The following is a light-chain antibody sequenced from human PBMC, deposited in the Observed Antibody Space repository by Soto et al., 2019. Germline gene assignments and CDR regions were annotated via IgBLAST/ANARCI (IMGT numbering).Light chain of an antibody. CDR2: GAS. CDR1: QSVRSDY. V-gene: IGKV3-20*01. CDR3: QHYNSYSEA. Sequence: IVLSQSRGTLYLSPGERPPLSYRASQSVRSDYLALYQQKPGQAPRLHIYGASTRATGIPDRFTGSGSGTDFTLTISSLQPDDFATYYCQHYNSYSEAFGQGIKVDI. J-gene: IGKJ1*01.